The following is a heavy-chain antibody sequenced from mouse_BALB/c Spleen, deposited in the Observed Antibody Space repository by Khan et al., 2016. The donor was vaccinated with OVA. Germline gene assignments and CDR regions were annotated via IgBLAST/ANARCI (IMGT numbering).Heavy chain of an antibody. J-gene: IGHJ3*01. V-gene: IGHV2-2*02. CDR1: GFSLTDYG. CDR3: ARNYYYDEGLAY. Sequence: QVTLKESGPGLAQPSESLSITCTVSGFSLTDYGVHWVRQSPGKGLEWLGMIWSGGITDYNAAFISRLSISKDNSESQVFFKMNSLQANDTAIYYGARNYYYDEGLAYWGQGTLVTVSA. D-gene: IGHD2-4*01. CDR2: IWSGGIT.